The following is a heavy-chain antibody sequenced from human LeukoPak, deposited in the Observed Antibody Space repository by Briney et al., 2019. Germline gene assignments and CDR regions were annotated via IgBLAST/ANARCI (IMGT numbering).Heavy chain of an antibody. D-gene: IGHD4/OR15-4a*01. CDR3: ATGYRLMVHTVGAFDI. Sequence: AGSLRPSWPASGLTFSSYAMSWVRQAPGRGLEWVSAISGSGGSTYYADSVKGRFTISRDNSKNTLYLQMNSLRAEETAVYYCATGYRLMVHTVGAFDICGQGTMVTVSS. CDR2: ISGSGGST. CDR1: GLTFSSYA. V-gene: IGHV3-23*01. J-gene: IGHJ3*02.